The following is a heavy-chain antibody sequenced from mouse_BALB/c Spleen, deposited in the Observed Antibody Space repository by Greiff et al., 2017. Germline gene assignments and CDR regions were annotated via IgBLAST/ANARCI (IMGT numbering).Heavy chain of an antibody. D-gene: IGHD2-3*01. CDR1: GFTFTDYY. Sequence: EVHLVESGGGLVQPGGSLRLSCATSGFTFTDYYMSWVRQPPGKALEWLGFIRNKANGYTTEYSASVKGRFTISRDNSQSILYLQMNTLRAEDSATYYGAREPIYDGYNGYAMDYWGQGTSVTVSS. J-gene: IGHJ4*01. CDR2: IRNKANGYTT. V-gene: IGHV7-3*02. CDR3: AREPIYDGYNGYAMDY.